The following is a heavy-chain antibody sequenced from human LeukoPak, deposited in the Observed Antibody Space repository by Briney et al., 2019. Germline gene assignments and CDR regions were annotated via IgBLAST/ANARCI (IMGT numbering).Heavy chain of an antibody. D-gene: IGHD1-1*01. CDR3: ARVSRTTYGYFDY. CDR1: GFTFNTYE. Sequence: LRLSCAASGFTFNTYEMNWLRQPPGKGLEWIGSIYYSGSTFYNPSLKSLFTISVDTSKNQFSLKLRSVTAADTAVYYCARVSRTTYGYFDYWGQGTLVTVSS. J-gene: IGHJ4*02. V-gene: IGHV4-39*01. CDR2: IYYSGST.